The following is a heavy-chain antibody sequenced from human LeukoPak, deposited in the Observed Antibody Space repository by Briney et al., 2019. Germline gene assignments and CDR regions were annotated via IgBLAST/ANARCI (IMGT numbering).Heavy chain of an antibody. CDR2: IYYSGST. J-gene: IGHJ5*02. V-gene: IGHV4-30-4*01. CDR1: GGSINSGDYY. D-gene: IGHD6-13*01. CDR3: ARGPAPGIAAAGTRVGWFDP. Sequence: PSQTLSLTCTVSGGSINSGDYYWSWIRQPPGKGLEWIGYIYYSGSTYYNPSLKSRVTISVDTSKNQFSLKLSSVTAADTAVYYCARGPAPGIAAAGTRVGWFDPWGQGTLVTVSS.